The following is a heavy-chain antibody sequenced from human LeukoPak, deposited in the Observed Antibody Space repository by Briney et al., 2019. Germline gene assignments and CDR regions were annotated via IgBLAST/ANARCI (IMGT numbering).Heavy chain of an antibody. V-gene: IGHV3-48*03. J-gene: IGHJ3*02. CDR2: ISSSGSTI. CDR1: GFTFSSYE. CDR3: ARDPAPYYYDSSGSDAFDI. D-gene: IGHD3-22*01. Sequence: GRSLRLSCAASGFTFSSYEMNWVRQAPGKGLEWVSYISSSGSTIYYADSVKGRFTISRDNAKNSLYLQMNSLRAEDTAVYYCARDPAPYYYDSSGSDAFDIWGQGTMVTVSS.